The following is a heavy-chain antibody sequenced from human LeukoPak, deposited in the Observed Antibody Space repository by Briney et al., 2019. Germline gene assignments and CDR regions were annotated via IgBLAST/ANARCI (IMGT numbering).Heavy chain of an antibody. Sequence: GGSLRLSCAVSGITLSNYGMSWVRQAPGKGLEWVAGISDSGGRTNYADSVKGRITISRDNPKNTLYLQMNSLRAEDTAVYFCAKRGVVIRVILVGFHKEAYYFDSWGQGALVTVSS. CDR3: AKRGVVIRVILVGFHKEAYYFDS. CDR2: ISDSGGRT. D-gene: IGHD3-22*01. CDR1: GITLSNYG. V-gene: IGHV3-23*01. J-gene: IGHJ4*02.